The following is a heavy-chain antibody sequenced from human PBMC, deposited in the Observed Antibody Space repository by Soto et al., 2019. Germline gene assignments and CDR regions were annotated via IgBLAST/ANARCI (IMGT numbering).Heavy chain of an antibody. V-gene: IGHV4-39*01. D-gene: IGHD2-2*01. CDR1: GGSISSSSYY. J-gene: IGHJ4*02. Sequence: SETLSLTCTVSGGSISSSSYYWGWIRQPPGKGLEWIGSIYYSGSTYYNPSLKSRVTISVDTSKNQFSLKLSSVTAADTAVYYCARRVPAAMLGVFVYDYWGQGTLVTVSS. CDR3: ARRVPAAMLGVFVYDY. CDR2: IYYSGST.